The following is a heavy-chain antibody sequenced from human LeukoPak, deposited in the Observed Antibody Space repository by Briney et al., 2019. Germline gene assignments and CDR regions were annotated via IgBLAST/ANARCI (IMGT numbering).Heavy chain of an antibody. V-gene: IGHV4-39*01. CDR2: IFHSGGT. CDR3: VRQYGGGAWYFDL. CDR1: GGSISTDTYW. D-gene: IGHD3-16*01. Sequence: PSETLALTCAVSGGSISTDTYWWGWIRQSPGKGLEWVAIIFHSGGTHYNPSLKSRVAISVDTFKNQFSLKLSSVTAADAAVYYCVRQYGGGAWYFDLWGRGTLITVSS. J-gene: IGHJ2*01.